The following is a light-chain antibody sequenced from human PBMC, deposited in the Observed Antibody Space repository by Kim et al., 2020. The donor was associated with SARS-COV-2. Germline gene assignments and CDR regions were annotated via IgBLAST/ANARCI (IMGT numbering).Light chain of an antibody. CDR1: QDIANA. V-gene: IGKV1-27*01. CDR2: AAS. Sequence: ASVGDRVTITCRASQDIANALAWYQQKPGKVPRVLIYAASTLQSGVPSRFSGSGSGTEFTLTIGSLQTEDVATYYCQRYNSAPWTFGPRTKVDIK. CDR3: QRYNSAPWT. J-gene: IGKJ1*01.